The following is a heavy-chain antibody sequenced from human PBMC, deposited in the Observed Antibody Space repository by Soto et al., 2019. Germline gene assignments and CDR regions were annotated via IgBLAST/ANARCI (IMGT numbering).Heavy chain of an antibody. CDR2: IIPIFGTA. J-gene: IGHJ6*02. CDR1: GGTFSSYA. CDR3: AQSDGGYYYYGMDV. V-gene: IGHV1-69*13. Sequence: ASVKVSCKASGGTFSSYAISWVRQAPGQGLEWMGGIIPIFGTANYAQKFQGRVTITADESTSTAYMELSSLRSEDTAVYYCAQSDGGYYYYGMDVWGQGTTVTLSS. D-gene: IGHD2-21*02.